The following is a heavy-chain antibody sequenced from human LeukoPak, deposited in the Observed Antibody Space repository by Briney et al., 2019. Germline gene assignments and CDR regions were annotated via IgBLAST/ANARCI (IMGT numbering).Heavy chain of an antibody. CDR3: ASGKGVFDY. J-gene: IGHJ4*02. V-gene: IGHV3-33*01. CDR1: GFTFSMFA. D-gene: IGHD3-10*01. Sequence: PGRSLRLSCAASGFTFSMFAMHWVRQAPGKGLEWVAVIWYDGSNKYYADSVKGRFAISRDNSKNTLYLQMNSLRAEDTAVYYCASGKGVFDYWGQGTLVTVSS. CDR2: IWYDGSNK.